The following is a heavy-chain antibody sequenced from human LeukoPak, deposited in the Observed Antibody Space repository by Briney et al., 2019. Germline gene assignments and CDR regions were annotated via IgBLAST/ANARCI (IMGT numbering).Heavy chain of an antibody. CDR2: IYYSGST. V-gene: IGHV4-31*03. Sequence: SETLSLTCTVSGGSISSGGYYWSWIRQHPGKGLEWIGYIYYSGSTYYNPSLKSRVTISVDTSKNQFSLKLSPVTAADTAVYYCARGPRFLEWLLLCGAFDIWGQGTMVTVSS. CDR1: GGSISSGGYY. CDR3: ARGPRFLEWLLLCGAFDI. D-gene: IGHD3-3*01. J-gene: IGHJ3*02.